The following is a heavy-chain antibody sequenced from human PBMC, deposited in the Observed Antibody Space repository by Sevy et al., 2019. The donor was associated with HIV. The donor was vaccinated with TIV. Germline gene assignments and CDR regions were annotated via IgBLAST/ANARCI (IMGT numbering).Heavy chain of an antibody. CDR1: GFTFSSYN. V-gene: IGHV3-48*02. D-gene: IGHD3-22*01. Sequence: GGSLRLSCAASGFTFSSYNMNWVRQAPGKGLEWLAYISTSRSDIYYAGSLKGRFTISRDKAKNSLYLQMNSLRDEDTAVYYCAREADYYDGSGYQYDYWGHGTLVTVSS. CDR3: AREADYYDGSGYQYDY. J-gene: IGHJ4*01. CDR2: ISTSRSDI.